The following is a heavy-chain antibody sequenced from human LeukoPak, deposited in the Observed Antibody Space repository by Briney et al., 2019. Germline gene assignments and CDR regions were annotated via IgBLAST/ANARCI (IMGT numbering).Heavy chain of an antibody. CDR2: IKQDGNEK. CDR1: GFTFNSYW. D-gene: IGHD3-10*01. V-gene: IGHV3-7*01. CDR3: VRQLGGSGSY. J-gene: IGHJ4*02. Sequence: GGSLRLSCAASGFTFNSYWMNWVRQAPGKGLEWVASIKQDGNEKSYVDSVKGRFTISRDNPKNSLYLQMSSLRAEDTAVYYCVRQLGGSGSYWGQGTLVTVSS.